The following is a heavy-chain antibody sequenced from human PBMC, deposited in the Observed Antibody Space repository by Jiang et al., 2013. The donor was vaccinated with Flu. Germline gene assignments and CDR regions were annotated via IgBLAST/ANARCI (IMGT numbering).Heavy chain of an antibody. CDR3: ARKWFGELFDAFDI. CDR2: ISYDGSNK. D-gene: IGHD3-10*01. J-gene: IGHJ3*02. Sequence: VQLLESGGGVVQPGRSLRLSCAASGFTFSSYGMHWVRQAPGKGLEWVAVISYDGSNKYYADSVKGRFTISRDNSKNTLYLQMNSLRAEDTAVYYCARKWFGELFDAFDIWGQGTMVTVSS. V-gene: IGHV3-30*03. CDR1: GFTFSSYG.